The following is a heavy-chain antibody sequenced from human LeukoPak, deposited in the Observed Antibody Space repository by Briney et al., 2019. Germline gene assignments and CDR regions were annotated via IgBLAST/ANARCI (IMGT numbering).Heavy chain of an antibody. J-gene: IGHJ4*02. V-gene: IGHV3-33*08. CDR3: ARMWELYYYDY. CDR1: GFTFSSYS. D-gene: IGHD1-26*01. CDR2: IWYDGSNK. Sequence: GGSLRLSCAVSGFTFSSYSMNWVRQAPGKGLEWVAVIWYDGSNKYYADSVKGRFTISRDNSKNTLYLQMNSLRAEDTAVYYCARMWELYYYDYWGQGTLVTVSS.